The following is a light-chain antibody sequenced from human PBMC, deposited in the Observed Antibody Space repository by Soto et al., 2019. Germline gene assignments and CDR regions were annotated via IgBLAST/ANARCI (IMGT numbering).Light chain of an antibody. CDR2: AAS. Sequence: DIQMTQSPSSLSASVGDRVTITCRASQSISSYLNWYQQKLGKAPKLLIYAASSLQSGVSSRFSGSGSGTDFTLTISSLQPEXXXXXXXQQSYSNPYIFGQGTKLEIK. V-gene: IGKV1-39*01. CDR1: QSISSY. CDR3: QQSYSNPYI. J-gene: IGKJ2*01.